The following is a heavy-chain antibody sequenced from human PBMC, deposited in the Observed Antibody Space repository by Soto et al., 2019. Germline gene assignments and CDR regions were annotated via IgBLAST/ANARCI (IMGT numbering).Heavy chain of an antibody. J-gene: IGHJ4*02. CDR2: IYYSGST. CDR3: ARDFGYFDY. Sequence: QVQLQESGPGLVKPSETLSLTCTVSGGSVSSGSYYWSWIRQPPGKGLEWIGYIYYSGSTNYNPSLKSLVTISVDTSKNQFSLKLSSVTAADTAVYYCARDFGYFDYWGQGTLVTVSS. V-gene: IGHV4-61*01. D-gene: IGHD3-16*01. CDR1: GGSVSSGSYY.